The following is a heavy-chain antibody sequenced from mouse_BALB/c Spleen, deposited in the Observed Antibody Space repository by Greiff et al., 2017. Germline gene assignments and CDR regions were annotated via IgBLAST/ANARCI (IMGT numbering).Heavy chain of an antibody. V-gene: IGHV2-9*02. D-gene: IGHD1-1*01. CDR1: GFSLNSYG. J-gene: IGHJ4*01. CDR2: IWAGGST. Sequence: QVQLKQSGPGLVQPSQSLSITCTVSGFSLNSYGVHWVRQSPGKGLEWLGVIWAGGSTNYNSALMSRLSISKDNSKSKVFLKMNSLQTDDTAMYYCAGLRFYAMDYWGQGTSVTVSS. CDR3: AGLRFYAMDY.